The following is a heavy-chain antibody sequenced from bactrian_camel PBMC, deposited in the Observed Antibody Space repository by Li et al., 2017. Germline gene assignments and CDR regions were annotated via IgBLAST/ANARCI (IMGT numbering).Heavy chain of an antibody. D-gene: IGHD5*01. CDR1: IHTTYGC. V-gene: IGHV3S53*01. CDR2: INRDLSR. CDR3: VRDLGTTGWYSDN. Sequence: VQLVESGGGSVQAGGSLRLSCATSIHTTYGCMAWFRQIPGEEREGVATINRDLSRTYADSVKGRFTIPRDNAKNTVYLQMNSVKPEDTAVYYCVRDLGTTGWYSDNWGQGTQVTVS. J-gene: IGHJ4*01.